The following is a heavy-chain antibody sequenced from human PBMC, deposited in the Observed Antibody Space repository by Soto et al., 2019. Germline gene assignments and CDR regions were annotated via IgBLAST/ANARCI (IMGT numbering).Heavy chain of an antibody. J-gene: IGHJ6*02. Sequence: PGESLKISCKGSGYSFTSYWISWVRQMPGKGLEWMGRIDPSDSYTNYSPSFQGHVTISADKSISTAYLQWSSLKASDTAMYYCARLPDYYGSGSYYSYYGMDVWGQGTTVTSP. D-gene: IGHD3-10*01. CDR2: IDPSDSYT. CDR1: GYSFTSYW. CDR3: ARLPDYYGSGSYYSYYGMDV. V-gene: IGHV5-10-1*01.